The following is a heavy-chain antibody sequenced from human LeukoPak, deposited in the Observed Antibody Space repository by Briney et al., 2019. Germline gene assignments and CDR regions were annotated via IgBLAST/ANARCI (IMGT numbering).Heavy chain of an antibody. D-gene: IGHD6-13*01. Sequence: PGGSLRLSCAASGFTFSSYAMSWVRQAPGKGLEWVSGISGSGGSTYYADSVKGRFTISRGNSRNTLYLQMNSPRAEDTAVYYCAILPGYGSGWYEVNYWGQGTLVTVSS. CDR3: AILPGYGSGWYEVNY. J-gene: IGHJ4*02. CDR1: GFTFSSYA. V-gene: IGHV3-23*01. CDR2: ISGSGGST.